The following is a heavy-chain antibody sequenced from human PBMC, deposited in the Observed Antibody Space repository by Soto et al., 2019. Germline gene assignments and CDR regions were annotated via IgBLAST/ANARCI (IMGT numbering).Heavy chain of an antibody. V-gene: IGHV3-73*01. D-gene: IGHD3-3*01. J-gene: IGHJ4*02. Sequence: HPGGSLRLSCAASGFTFSGSAMHWVRQASGKGLEWVGRIRSKANSYATAYAASVKGRFTISRDDSKNTAYLQMNSLKTEDTAVYYCTRLHYDFWSGYYDDYWGQGTLVTVSS. CDR3: TRLHYDFWSGYYDDY. CDR2: IRSKANSYAT. CDR1: GFTFSGSA.